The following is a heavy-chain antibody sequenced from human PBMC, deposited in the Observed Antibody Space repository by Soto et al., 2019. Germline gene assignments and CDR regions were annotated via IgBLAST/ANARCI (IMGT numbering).Heavy chain of an antibody. Sequence: GSLRLSCAASGFKFSSYAMSWVLQAPGKGLEWVSLISATGGGTYYADSVKGRFTISRDNSDNTLYLQVHSLRAEDTAVYYCAKDRRAGGNSAFYFDFWGQGAQVTVSS. CDR1: GFKFSSYA. CDR3: AKDRRAGGNSAFYFDF. D-gene: IGHD3-16*01. J-gene: IGHJ5*01. CDR2: ISATGGGT. V-gene: IGHV3-23*01.